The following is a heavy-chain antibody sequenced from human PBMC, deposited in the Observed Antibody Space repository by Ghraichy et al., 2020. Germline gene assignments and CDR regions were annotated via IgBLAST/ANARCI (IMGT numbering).Heavy chain of an antibody. CDR2: IGGSGGTT. CDR1: GFTFSSTA. Sequence: GGSLRLSRVASGFTFSSTAVSWVRQAPGRGLQWVSAIGGSGGTTYYADSVKGRFTISRDNSKNTLYLQMNSLRAEDTAVYYCAKNKGSGWMYYFDYWGQGTLVTVSS. J-gene: IGHJ4*02. D-gene: IGHD6-19*01. V-gene: IGHV3-23*01. CDR3: AKNKGSGWMYYFDY.